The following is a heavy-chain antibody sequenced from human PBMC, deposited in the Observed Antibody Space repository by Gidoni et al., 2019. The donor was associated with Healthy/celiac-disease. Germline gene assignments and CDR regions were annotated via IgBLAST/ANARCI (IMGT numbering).Heavy chain of an antibody. CDR2: ISSSSSYI. J-gene: IGHJ6*02. Sequence: EVQLVESGGGLVKPGGSLRLSCAASGFTFSSYSMNWVRQAPGKGLEWVSSISSSSSYIYYADSVKGRFTISRDNAKNSLYLQMNSLRAEDTAVYYCARDLEVKQWLVTNYYYGMDVWGQGTTVTVSS. CDR1: GFTFSSYS. CDR3: ARDLEVKQWLVTNYYYGMDV. D-gene: IGHD6-19*01. V-gene: IGHV3-21*01.